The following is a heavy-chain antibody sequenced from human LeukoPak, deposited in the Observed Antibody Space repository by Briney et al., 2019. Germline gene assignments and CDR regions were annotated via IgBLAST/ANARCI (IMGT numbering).Heavy chain of an antibody. D-gene: IGHD3-10*01. CDR2: IYSGGTT. V-gene: IGHV3-66*01. J-gene: IGHJ6*03. Sequence: PGGSLRLSCAVSGFTFNKYWMHWVRQAPGKGLEWVSTIYSGGTTFYTDSVRGRFTISRDNSKNTLYLQMNSLRAEDTAVYYCARETYYYGSGSGYYYYMDVWGKGTTVTVSS. CDR1: GFTFNKYW. CDR3: ARETYYYGSGSGYYYYMDV.